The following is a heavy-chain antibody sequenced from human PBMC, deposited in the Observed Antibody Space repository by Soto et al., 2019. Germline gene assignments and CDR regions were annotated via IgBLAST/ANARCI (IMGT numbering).Heavy chain of an antibody. Sequence: QLQLQESGPGLVKPSETLSLTCTVSGGSISSRGYYWGWIRQPPGKGLEWIGTIYYSGSTYYNPSLKSRVTISVDTAKNQFSLKLSSVTAADTAVYYWATSNWFDTWGQGTLVTVSS. J-gene: IGHJ5*02. CDR3: ATSNWFDT. CDR2: IYYSGST. V-gene: IGHV4-39*01. CDR1: GGSISSRGYY.